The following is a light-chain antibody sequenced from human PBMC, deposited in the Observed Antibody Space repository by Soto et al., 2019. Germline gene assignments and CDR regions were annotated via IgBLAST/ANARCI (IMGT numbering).Light chain of an antibody. CDR1: QGIDSS. V-gene: IGKV1-5*01. CDR3: QHYDSYSEA. CDR2: AAA. Sequence: DIQMTQSPATLSSSAGDRVTITCRASQGIDSSFAWYQQKPGKAPKLLIYAAASLQSGVPSRFSGSGSGTEFTLTISSLQPDDVATYYCQHYDSYSEAFGQGTKVDI. J-gene: IGKJ1*01.